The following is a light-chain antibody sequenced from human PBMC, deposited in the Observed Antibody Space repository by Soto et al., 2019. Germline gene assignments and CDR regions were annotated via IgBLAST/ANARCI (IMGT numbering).Light chain of an antibody. CDR1: QSVGSN. CDR3: QQYTGPPTT. Sequence: EIVMTQSPATLSVSPGESAALSFRASQSVGSNLAWYQYKPGQAPRLLIYGASTRATGIPARFSGSGSGTEFTLTITRLEPEDSAVYFCQQYTGPPTTFGQGTRLEI. J-gene: IGKJ5*01. CDR2: GAS. V-gene: IGKV3-15*01.